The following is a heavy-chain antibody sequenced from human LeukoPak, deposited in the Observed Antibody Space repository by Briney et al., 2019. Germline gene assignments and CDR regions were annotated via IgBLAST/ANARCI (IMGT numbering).Heavy chain of an antibody. CDR2: IYWDDEK. D-gene: IGHD6-13*01. CDR1: GFSLSTSGVG. J-gene: IGHJ4*02. CDR3: AHSHGYGSSWSGFDS. Sequence: SGPTLVKPTQTLTLTCTFSGFSLSTSGVGVGWIRQPPGKALEWLALIYWDDEKRHSPSLKSRLTITKDTSKNQVVLTMTNMDPVDTATYYCAHSHGYGSSWSGFDSWGQGTLVTVSS. V-gene: IGHV2-5*02.